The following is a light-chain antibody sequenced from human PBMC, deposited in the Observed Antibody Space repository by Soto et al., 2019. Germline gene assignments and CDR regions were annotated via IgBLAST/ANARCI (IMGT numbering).Light chain of an antibody. Sequence: DIQMTQSPSSLSASVGDRVTITCRASQSISSYLNWYQQKPGKAPKLLIYAASSLQSGVPSRFSDSGSGTDFTLTISSLQPEDFATYYCQQSYSKPHTFGQGTKLEIK. CDR1: QSISSY. J-gene: IGKJ2*01. V-gene: IGKV1-39*01. CDR2: AAS. CDR3: QQSYSKPHT.